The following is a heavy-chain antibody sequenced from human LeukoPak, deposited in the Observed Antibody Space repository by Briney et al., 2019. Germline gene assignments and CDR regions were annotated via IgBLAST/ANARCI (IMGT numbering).Heavy chain of an antibody. D-gene: IGHD3-3*01. V-gene: IGHV4-4*07. CDR2: IYTSGST. Sequence: SETLSLTCTVSGGSISSYYWSWIRQPAGKGLEWIGRIYTSGSTNYNPSLKSRVTISVDTSKNQFSLNLSSVTAADTAVYYCARAFWSGFSADGFDIWGQGTMVTVSS. J-gene: IGHJ3*02. CDR3: ARAFWSGFSADGFDI. CDR1: GGSISSYY.